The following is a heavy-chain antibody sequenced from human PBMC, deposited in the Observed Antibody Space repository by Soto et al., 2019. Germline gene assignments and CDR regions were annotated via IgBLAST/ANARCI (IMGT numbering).Heavy chain of an antibody. Sequence: PSETRPLTFTVSSCSINSSGYYWGWSRQPPGKGLEWIGSISYSGSTYDKPSLKGRVTISVDTSKNQFSRKLGSVTAADTAVYYCARKEQDYGAYDGGVLDIWRKGTMVTVSS. J-gene: IGHJ3*02. V-gene: IGHV4-39*01. CDR1: SCSINSSGYY. CDR3: ARKEQDYGAYDGGVLDI. CDR2: ISYSGST. D-gene: IGHD4-17*01.